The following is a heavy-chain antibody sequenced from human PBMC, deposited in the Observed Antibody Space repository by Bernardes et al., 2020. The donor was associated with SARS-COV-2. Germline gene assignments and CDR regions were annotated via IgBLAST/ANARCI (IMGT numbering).Heavy chain of an antibody. CDR2: INPNSGGT. CDR1: GYTFTGYY. D-gene: IGHD5-12*01. CDR3: ARSRDGYNYGY. J-gene: IGHJ4*02. V-gene: IGHV1-2*02. Sequence: ASLKDSCKASGYTFTGYYMHWVRQAPGQGLEWMGWINPNSGGTNYAQKFQGRVTMTRDTSISTAYMELSRLRSDDTAVYYCARSRDGYNYGYWGQGTLVTVSS.